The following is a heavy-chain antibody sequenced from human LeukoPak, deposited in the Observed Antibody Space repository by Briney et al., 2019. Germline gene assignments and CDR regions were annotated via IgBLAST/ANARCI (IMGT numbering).Heavy chain of an antibody. Sequence: PSQTLSLTCTVSGGSISSGGYYWSWIRQHPGKGLEWIGYIYYSGSTYYNPSLKSRVTISVDTSKNQFSLKLSSVTAADTAVYYCARGRIGWIQLYYWFDPWGQGTLVTVSS. CDR1: GGSISSGGYY. D-gene: IGHD5-18*01. CDR3: ARGRIGWIQLYYWFDP. J-gene: IGHJ5*02. V-gene: IGHV4-31*03. CDR2: IYYSGST.